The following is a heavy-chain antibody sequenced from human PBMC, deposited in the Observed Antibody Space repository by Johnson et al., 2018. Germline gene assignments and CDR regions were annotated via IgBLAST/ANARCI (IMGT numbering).Heavy chain of an antibody. CDR2: ISSSSSYI. Sequence: VQLQESGGGLVKPGGSLRLSCAASGFTFSSYSMNWVRQAPGKGLEWVSSISSSSSYIYYADSVKGRFTISRDNAKNSLYLQMNRLRAEDTAVYYWARVGDYGDYGAFDIWGQGTMVTVSS. CDR3: ARVGDYGDYGAFDI. CDR1: GFTFSSYS. J-gene: IGHJ3*02. D-gene: IGHD4-17*01. V-gene: IGHV3-21*01.